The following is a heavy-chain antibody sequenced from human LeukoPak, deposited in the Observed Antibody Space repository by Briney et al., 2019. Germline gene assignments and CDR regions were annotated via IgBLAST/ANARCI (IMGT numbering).Heavy chain of an antibody. CDR2: ISGSGGST. Sequence: PGGSLRLSCAASGFTFSSYGLTWVRQAPGKGLEWVSAISGSGGSTYYADSVKGRFTISRDNSKNTLYLQMNGLRAEDTAVYYCARGYDYGDSAFKNWGQGTLVTVSS. J-gene: IGHJ4*02. V-gene: IGHV3-23*01. CDR3: ARGYDYGDSAFKN. CDR1: GFTFSSYG. D-gene: IGHD4-17*01.